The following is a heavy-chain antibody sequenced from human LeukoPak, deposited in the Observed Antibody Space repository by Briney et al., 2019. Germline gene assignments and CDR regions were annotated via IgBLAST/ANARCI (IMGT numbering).Heavy chain of an antibody. V-gene: IGHV4-39*07. CDR2: IYYSGST. D-gene: IGHD6-13*01. CDR3: ARRTPRMAAAGTRIHP. Sequence: SETLSLTCTVSGGSISSSSYYWGWIRQPPGKGLEWIGSIYYSGSTYYNPSLKSRVTISVDTSKNQFSLKLSSVTAADTAVYYCARRTPRMAAAGTRIHPWGQGTLVTVSS. J-gene: IGHJ5*02. CDR1: GGSISSSSYY.